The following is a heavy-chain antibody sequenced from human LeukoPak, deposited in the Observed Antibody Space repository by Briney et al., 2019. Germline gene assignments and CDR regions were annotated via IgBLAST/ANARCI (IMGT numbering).Heavy chain of an antibody. D-gene: IGHD2-2*01. CDR1: GFTFSSYA. J-gene: IGHJ5*02. V-gene: IGHV3-23*01. CDR2: ISGSGGST. Sequence: GGSLRLSCAASGFTFSSYAMSWVRQAPGKGLEWVSAISGSGGSTYYADSVKGRFTISRDNSKNTLYLQMNSLRAEDTAVYYCAKDSGGYCSSTSCAKARRYSWFDPWGQGTLVTVSS. CDR3: AKDSGGYCSSTSCAKARRYSWFDP.